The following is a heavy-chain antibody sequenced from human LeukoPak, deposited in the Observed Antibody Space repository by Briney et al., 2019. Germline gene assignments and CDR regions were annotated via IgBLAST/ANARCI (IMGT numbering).Heavy chain of an antibody. Sequence: PGGSLRLSCAASGFTFSDYYMSWIRQAPGKGLEWVSYISNSGSTIHYADSVKGRFTISRDNAKNSLYLQMNSLRAEDTAVYYCARDGGNALRGYYMDVWGKGTTVTVSS. CDR3: ARDGGNALRGYYMDV. D-gene: IGHD4-23*01. CDR1: GFTFSDYY. J-gene: IGHJ6*03. V-gene: IGHV3-11*04. CDR2: ISNSGSTI.